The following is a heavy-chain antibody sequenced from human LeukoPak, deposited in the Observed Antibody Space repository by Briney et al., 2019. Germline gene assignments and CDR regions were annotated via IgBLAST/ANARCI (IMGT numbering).Heavy chain of an antibody. CDR2: IIPIFGTA. D-gene: IGHD3-22*01. CDR1: GGTFSSYA. CDR3: ARQRDYYDSSGSTHYFDY. Sequence: SVKVSCKASGGTFSSYAISWVRQAPGQGLEWMGGIIPIFGTANYAQKFQGRVTITTDESTSTAYMELSSLRSEDTAVYYCARQRDYYDSSGSTHYFDYWGQGTPVTVSS. J-gene: IGHJ4*02. V-gene: IGHV1-69*05.